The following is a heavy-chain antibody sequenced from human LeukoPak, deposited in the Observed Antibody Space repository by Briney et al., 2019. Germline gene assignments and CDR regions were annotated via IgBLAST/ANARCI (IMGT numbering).Heavy chain of an antibody. D-gene: IGHD6-19*01. CDR1: GGTFSSYA. V-gene: IGHV1-69*13. Sequence: GASVKVSCKASGGTFSSYAIGWVRQAPGQGLEWMGGIIPIFGTANYAQEFQGRVTITADESTSTAYMELSSLRSEDTAVYYCARDSTSGWHKELGYWGQGTLVTVSS. J-gene: IGHJ4*02. CDR2: IIPIFGTA. CDR3: ARDSTSGWHKELGY.